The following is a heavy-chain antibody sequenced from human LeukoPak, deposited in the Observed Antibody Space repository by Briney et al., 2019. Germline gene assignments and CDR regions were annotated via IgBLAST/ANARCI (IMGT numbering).Heavy chain of an antibody. J-gene: IGHJ4*02. V-gene: IGHV3-21*01. CDR1: GFTFSSYS. CDR2: ISSSSSYI. Sequence: TGGSLRLSCAASGFTFSSYSMNWVRQAPGKGLEWVSSISSSSSYIYYADSVKGRFTISRDNSKNTLYLQMNSLRAEDTAVYYCARALRVVAVAPTGYWGQGTLVTVSS. D-gene: IGHD6-19*01. CDR3: ARALRVVAVAPTGY.